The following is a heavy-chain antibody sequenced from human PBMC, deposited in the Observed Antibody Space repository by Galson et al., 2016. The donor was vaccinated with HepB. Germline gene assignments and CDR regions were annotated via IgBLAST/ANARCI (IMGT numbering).Heavy chain of an antibody. Sequence: SLRLSCAASGFSFSNYAVHWVRQAPGTGLEWVAVISYNGGNKYYAASVKGRFTISRDNSKNTLYLQMNSLTTEDTAMYYCARGSARKSDTHYFDFWGPGTLVTVSS. J-gene: IGHJ4*02. CDR3: ARGSARKSDTHYFDF. CDR2: ISYNGGNK. CDR1: GFSFSNYA. V-gene: IGHV3-30-3*01.